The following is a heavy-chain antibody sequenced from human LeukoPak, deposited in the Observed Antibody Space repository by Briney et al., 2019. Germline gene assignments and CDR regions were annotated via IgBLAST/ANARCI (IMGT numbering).Heavy chain of an antibody. CDR3: ARGRVRGVISPVH. V-gene: IGHV3-11*06. J-gene: IGHJ4*02. D-gene: IGHD3-10*01. Sequence: PGGSLRLSCAASGFTFSDYYMSWVRQAPGKGLEWVSSISSSSSYIYYADSVKGRFTISRDNAKNSLYLQMNSLRAEDTAVYYCARGRVRGVISPVHWGQGTLVTVSS. CDR2: ISSSSSYI. CDR1: GFTFSDYY.